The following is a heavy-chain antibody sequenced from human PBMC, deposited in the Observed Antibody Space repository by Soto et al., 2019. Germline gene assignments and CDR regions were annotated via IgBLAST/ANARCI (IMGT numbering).Heavy chain of an antibody. CDR3: ASDLVGASDSYGSDV. J-gene: IGHJ6*04. V-gene: IGHV3-33*01. CDR2: IWQDVNSK. CDR1: GFSFSNYG. Sequence: PWGSLRLSCAASGFSFSNYGMHWVRQDPGKGLEWVAIIWQDVNSKYYADSVRGRFIISRDNSKNRLYLQMNSLRAEDTAVYYCASDLVGASDSYGSDVLGKGNTVTLSS. D-gene: IGHD1-26*01.